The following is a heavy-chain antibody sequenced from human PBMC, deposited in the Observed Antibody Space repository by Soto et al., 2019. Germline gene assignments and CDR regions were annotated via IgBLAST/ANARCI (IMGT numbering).Heavy chain of an antibody. Sequence: SETLSLTCTVSGGSTSSDNYWSWIRQPPGKGLEWIGHIYYSGNTDYNPSLKSRLAISIDTSKNQFSLRLSSVTAADTAVYFCAREGGESSDGLYYFDSWGQGSLVTVSS. CDR2: IYYSGNT. V-gene: IGHV4-30-4*01. CDR3: AREGGESSDGLYYFDS. J-gene: IGHJ4*02. CDR1: GGSTSSDNY. D-gene: IGHD3-16*01.